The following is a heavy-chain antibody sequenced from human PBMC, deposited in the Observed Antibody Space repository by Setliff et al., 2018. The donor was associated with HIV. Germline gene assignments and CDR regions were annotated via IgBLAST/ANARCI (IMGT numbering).Heavy chain of an antibody. Sequence: GESLKISCTAAGFTLSTYGMHWVRQAPGRGLEWVAFIGNTGNNKYYGDSVKGRFTISRDNAKNSVYLQMNSLRVEDTAMYYCTKDHLSGWASDCWGQGTLVTISS. D-gene: IGHD6-19*01. CDR2: IGNTGNNK. J-gene: IGHJ4*02. CDR3: TKDHLSGWASDC. V-gene: IGHV3-30*02. CDR1: GFTLSTYG.